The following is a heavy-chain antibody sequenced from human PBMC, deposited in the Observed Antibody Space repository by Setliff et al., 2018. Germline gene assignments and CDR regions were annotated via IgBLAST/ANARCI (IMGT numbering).Heavy chain of an antibody. D-gene: IGHD2-15*01. V-gene: IGHV4-30-2*03. CDR3: ARGGTFRYFDY. J-gene: IGHJ4*02. CDR2: MYFSGST. Sequence: PSETLSLTCAVSGASIYSDGYYWTWIRHHPGKGLEWIGSMYFSGSTYYNPSLKSRVTISEDTSKSQFSLNLYSVTAADTAVYSCARGGTFRYFDYWGQGTPVTVSS. CDR1: GASIYSDGYY.